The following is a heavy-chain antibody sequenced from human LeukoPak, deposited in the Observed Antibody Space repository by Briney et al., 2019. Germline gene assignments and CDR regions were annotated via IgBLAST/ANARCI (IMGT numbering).Heavy chain of an antibody. D-gene: IGHD3-16*01. CDR2: TYYRSKWYN. J-gene: IGHJ4*02. V-gene: IGHV6-1*01. Sequence: SQTLSLTCAISADNVSSNSAAWNWIRQSPSRGLEGLGRTYYRSKWYNDYAVSVKSLISINPDISKNQFSLQLNSVTPEDTAVYYCARCRAGGWLFDYWGQGTLVTVSS. CDR1: ADNVSSNSAA. CDR3: ARCRAGGWLFDY.